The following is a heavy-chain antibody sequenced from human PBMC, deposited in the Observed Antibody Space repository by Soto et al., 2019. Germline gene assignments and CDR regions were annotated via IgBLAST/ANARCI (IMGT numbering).Heavy chain of an antibody. Sequence: QVQLQESGPGLVKPSETLPLTCSVSDGSVTGYCWSWIRQPPGKGLEWIGCIDYNGRAHYNPSLTRRVTMSFDTSNNHFSLKLSSVTTTDTAVYYCARGPDHSKVGYWGQGTLVPVSS. D-gene: IGHD4-4*01. J-gene: IGHJ4*02. CDR1: DGSVTGYC. V-gene: IGHV4-59*02. CDR2: IDYNGRA. CDR3: ARGPDHSKVGY.